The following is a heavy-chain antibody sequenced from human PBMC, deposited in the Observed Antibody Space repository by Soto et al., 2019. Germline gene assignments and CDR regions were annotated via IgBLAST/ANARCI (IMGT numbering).Heavy chain of an antibody. D-gene: IGHD5-18*01. CDR1: GFTFSRYA. Sequence: GSLRLSCTAFGFTFSRYAMNWVRQAPGKGLEWVSTFDNSDGRTYYTDSVKGRFTISRDNSRNTLFLQMDSLRPKDTAVYYCAKVRDTSMDMNFESWGRGTLVTVSS. J-gene: IGHJ4*02. V-gene: IGHV3-23*01. CDR3: AKVRDTSMDMNFES. CDR2: FDNSDGRT.